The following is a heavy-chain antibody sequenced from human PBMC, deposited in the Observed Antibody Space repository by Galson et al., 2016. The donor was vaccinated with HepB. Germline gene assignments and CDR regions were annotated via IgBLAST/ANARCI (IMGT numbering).Heavy chain of an antibody. CDR2: INGKRDDI. Sequence: SLRLSCAASGFTFSVYTMNWVRQAPGKGPEWVSSINGKRDDIAYAESVKGRFTISRENAKNSLYLQMSSLRVEDTAVYYCARYYFYGMDVWGRGTTVTVPS. V-gene: IGHV3-21*01. CDR3: ARYYFYGMDV. J-gene: IGHJ6*02. CDR1: GFTFSVYT.